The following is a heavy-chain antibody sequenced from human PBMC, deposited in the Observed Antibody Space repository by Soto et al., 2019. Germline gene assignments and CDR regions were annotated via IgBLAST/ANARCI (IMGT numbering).Heavy chain of an antibody. CDR3: AKQITTVTHAPYYYGMDV. CDR1: GGSVSSGSYY. CDR2: IYYSGST. V-gene: IGHV4-61*01. J-gene: IGHJ6*02. D-gene: IGHD4-17*01. Sequence: QVQLQESGPGLVKPSETLSLTCTVSGGSVSSGSYYWSWIRQPPGKGLEWIGYIYYSGSTNYNPSLKSRVTISVDTSKNQFSLKLSSVTAADTAVYYCAKQITTVTHAPYYYGMDVWGQGTTVTVSS.